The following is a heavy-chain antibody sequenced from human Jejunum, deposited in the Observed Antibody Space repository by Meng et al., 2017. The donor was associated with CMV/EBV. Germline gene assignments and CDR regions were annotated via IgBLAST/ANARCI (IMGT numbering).Heavy chain of an antibody. CDR1: GGSISSYY. Sequence: QVQLPESGPGLVKPSDTLSLTCTVSGGSISSYYWSWIRQPAGKQLEWIGRIYISGSTSDNPSLKSRVTMSVDASKSQFSLTLNSVTAADTATYYCAGSRPGGGACDYWGQGILVTVSS. V-gene: IGHV4-4*07. CDR2: IYISGST. CDR3: AGSRPGGGACDY. J-gene: IGHJ4*02. D-gene: IGHD3-16*01.